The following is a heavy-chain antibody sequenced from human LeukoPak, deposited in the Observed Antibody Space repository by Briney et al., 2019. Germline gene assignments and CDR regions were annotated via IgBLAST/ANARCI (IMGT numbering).Heavy chain of an antibody. Sequence: PSETLSLTCADYGGSFSGYYWSWIRQPPGKGLEWIGEINHSGSTNYNPSLKSRVTISVDTSKNQFSLKLSSVTAADTAVYYCARGDYIRFDPWGQGTLVTVSS. CDR3: ARGDYIRFDP. CDR2: INHSGST. V-gene: IGHV4-34*01. CDR1: GGSFSGYY. J-gene: IGHJ5*02. D-gene: IGHD4-11*01.